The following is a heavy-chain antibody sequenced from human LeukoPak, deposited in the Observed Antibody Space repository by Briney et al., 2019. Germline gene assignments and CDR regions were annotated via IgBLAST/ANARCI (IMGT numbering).Heavy chain of an antibody. Sequence: GASVKVSCKASGGTFSSYAISWVRQAPGQGLEWMGGVIPIFGTANYAQKFQGRVTITADKSTSTAYMELSSLRSEDTAVYYCARELYRPDRYSSSWTHYYYYYYMDVWGKGTTVTVSS. V-gene: IGHV1-69*06. CDR3: ARELYRPDRYSSSWTHYYYYYYMDV. CDR1: GGTFSSYA. CDR2: VIPIFGTA. D-gene: IGHD6-13*01. J-gene: IGHJ6*03.